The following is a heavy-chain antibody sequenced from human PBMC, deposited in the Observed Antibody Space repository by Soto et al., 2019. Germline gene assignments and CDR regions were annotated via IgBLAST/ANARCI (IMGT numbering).Heavy chain of an antibody. CDR3: ARHTQNPISPYYCGMDV. D-gene: IGHD1-20*01. Sequence: ASVKVSCKASGGIFGSYVFNWVRQAPGQGLEWMGGIIPMFGRPNYAQKFQGRVTITADESTSTAYMELRSLRSDDTAVYYCARHTQNPISPYYCGMDVWGQGTTVTVPS. J-gene: IGHJ6*02. CDR2: IIPMFGRP. V-gene: IGHV1-69*13. CDR1: GGIFGSYV.